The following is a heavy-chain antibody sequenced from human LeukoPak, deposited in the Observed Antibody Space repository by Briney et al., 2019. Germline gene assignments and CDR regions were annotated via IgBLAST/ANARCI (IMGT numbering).Heavy chain of an antibody. J-gene: IGHJ5*02. CDR2: MNPNSGNT. CDR3: ARGGITIFGVVRDNWFDP. D-gene: IGHD3-3*01. CDR1: GYTFTSHD. Sequence: ASVKVSCKTSGYTFTSHDINWMRQATGQGLEWMGWMNPNSGNTGYAQKFQGRVTMTRDTSISTAYMELSSLRSEDTAVYYCARGGITIFGVVRDNWFDPWGQGTLVTVSS. V-gene: IGHV1-8*01.